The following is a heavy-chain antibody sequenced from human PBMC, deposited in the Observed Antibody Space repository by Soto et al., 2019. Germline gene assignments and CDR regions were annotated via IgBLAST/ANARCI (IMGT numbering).Heavy chain of an antibody. Sequence: ASVKFSCKVSGYTLTELSMHWLRQAPGKGLEWMGVFYPEDGETSYAQKFQGRVTMTRDTSISTAYMELSRLRSDDTAVYYCATPQDSYSSSSSLYYGMDVWGQGTTVTVSS. V-gene: IGHV1-24*01. CDR2: FYPEDGET. D-gene: IGHD6-6*01. J-gene: IGHJ6*02. CDR3: ATPQDSYSSSSSLYYGMDV. CDR1: GYTLTELS.